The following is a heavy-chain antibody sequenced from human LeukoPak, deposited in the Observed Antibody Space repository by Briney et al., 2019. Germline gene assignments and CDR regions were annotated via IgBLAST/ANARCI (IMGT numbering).Heavy chain of an antibody. V-gene: IGHV4-59*01. D-gene: IGHD5-18*01. CDR1: GGSINTYY. J-gene: IGHJ4*02. CDR3: ARDLSGYQFDY. Sequence: SETLSLTCTVSGGSINTYYWSWIRQPPGKGLEWIGYIYYSGSTNYNPSLKSRVTISVDTSKNQFSLKLSSVTAADTAVYYCARDLSGYQFDYWGQGTLVTVSS. CDR2: IYYSGST.